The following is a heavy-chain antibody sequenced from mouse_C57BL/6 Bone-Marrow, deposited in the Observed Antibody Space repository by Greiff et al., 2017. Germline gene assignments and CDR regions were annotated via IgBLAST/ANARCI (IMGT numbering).Heavy chain of an antibody. Sequence: EVKLMESGGGLVKPGGSLKLSCAASGFTFSDYGMHWVRQAPEKGLEWVAYISSGSSTIYYADTVKGRFTISRDNAKNTLFLQMTSLRSEDTAMYYCAGSKGDYWGQGTTLTVSS. CDR1: GFTFSDYG. J-gene: IGHJ2*01. CDR2: ISSGSSTI. D-gene: IGHD2-5*01. CDR3: AGSKGDY. V-gene: IGHV5-17*01.